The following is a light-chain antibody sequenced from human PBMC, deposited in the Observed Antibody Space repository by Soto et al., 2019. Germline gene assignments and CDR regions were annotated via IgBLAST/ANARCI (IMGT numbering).Light chain of an antibody. CDR2: AAS. CDR3: QQYYSYPRYT. V-gene: IGKV1-8*01. Sequence: AIRMTQSPSSFSASTGDRVTITCRASQGISSYLAWYQQKPGKAPKLLIYAASTLQSGVPSRFSGSGSGTEFTLTISCLQSEDFATYYCQQYYSYPRYTFGPGTKLEIK. J-gene: IGKJ2*01. CDR1: QGISSY.